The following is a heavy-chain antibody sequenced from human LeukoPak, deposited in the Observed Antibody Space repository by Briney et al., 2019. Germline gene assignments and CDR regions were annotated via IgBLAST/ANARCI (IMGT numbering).Heavy chain of an antibody. CDR1: GYSFTSYW. CDR2: IYPGDSDS. D-gene: IGHD2-21*01. J-gene: IGHJ4*02. Sequence: RGKSLKISCKGSGYSFTSYWIAWVRQMPGKGLQWMGIIYPGDSDSRYSPSFQGQVTISADKSVNTAYLQWSSLKASDTAVYFCARGEFGYSSDYWGQGTLVTVSS. V-gene: IGHV5-51*01. CDR3: ARGEFGYSSDY.